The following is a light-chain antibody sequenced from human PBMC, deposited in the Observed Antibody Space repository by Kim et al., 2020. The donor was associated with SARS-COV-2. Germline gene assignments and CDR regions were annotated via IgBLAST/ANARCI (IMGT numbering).Light chain of an antibody. CDR3: QVWDSSPV. Sequence: SYELTQPLSVSVALGQTAKITCVGDNIGRRNVHWYQQKPGQAPVLVIYRDNNRPSGIPERFSGSNSGNTATLTISRAQAGDEADYYCQVWDSSPVFGGGT. V-gene: IGLV3-9*01. CDR1: NIGRRN. J-gene: IGLJ3*02. CDR2: RDN.